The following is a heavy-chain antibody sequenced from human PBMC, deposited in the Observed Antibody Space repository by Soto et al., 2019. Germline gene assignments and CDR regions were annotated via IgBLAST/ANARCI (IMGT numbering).Heavy chain of an antibody. V-gene: IGHV3-7*03. CDR2: INQDGSEK. Sequence: GSLRLSCAASEFIFSSYWMSWVRQAPGKGLEWVANINQDGSEKYYVDSVKGRFTISSDNAKNSLYLQMNSLRAEDTAVYYCARGIVGAPDAFDIWGQGTMVTVSS. CDR3: ARGIVGAPDAFDI. D-gene: IGHD1-26*01. J-gene: IGHJ3*02. CDR1: EFIFSSYW.